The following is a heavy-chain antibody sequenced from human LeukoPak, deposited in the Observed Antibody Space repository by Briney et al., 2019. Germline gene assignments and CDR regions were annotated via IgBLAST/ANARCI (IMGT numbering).Heavy chain of an antibody. CDR3: WYSSSWPFGY. V-gene: IGHV4-39*07. J-gene: IGHJ4*02. Sequence: SETLSLTCTVSGGSISSSSYYWGWIRQPPGKGLEWIGSIYYSGSTYYNPSLKSRVTISVDTSKNQFSLKLSSVTAADTAVYYCWYSSSWPFGYWGQGTLVTVSS. D-gene: IGHD6-13*01. CDR2: IYYSGST. CDR1: GGSISSSSYY.